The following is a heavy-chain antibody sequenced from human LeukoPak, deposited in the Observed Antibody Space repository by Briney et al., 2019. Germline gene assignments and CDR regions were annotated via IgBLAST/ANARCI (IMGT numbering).Heavy chain of an antibody. V-gene: IGHV4-59*08. D-gene: IGHD3-16*02. CDR1: GGSIGTYY. Sequence: SETLSLTCAVSGGSIGTYYWSWIRQSPGKGLEWIGYIYVTGSTRYNPYLQSRVTISVDTSRNQFFLKMSSVTAADTAVYYCARHIGGGIEDMDVWGKGTKVTVSS. J-gene: IGHJ6*03. CDR2: IYVTGST. CDR3: ARHIGGGIEDMDV.